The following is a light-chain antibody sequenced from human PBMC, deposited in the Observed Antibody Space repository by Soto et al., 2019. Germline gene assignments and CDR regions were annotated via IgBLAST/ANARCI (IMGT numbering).Light chain of an antibody. Sequence: EIVLTQSPATLSLSPGERAILSCRASQSVSSYLAWYQQKPGQAPRLLIYDASNRATGIPARFSGSGSGTDFTLTISSLEPEDFAVYYCQQRSNWPGTFGQGTKLEIK. J-gene: IGKJ2*01. CDR3: QQRSNWPGT. CDR2: DAS. CDR1: QSVSSY. V-gene: IGKV3-11*01.